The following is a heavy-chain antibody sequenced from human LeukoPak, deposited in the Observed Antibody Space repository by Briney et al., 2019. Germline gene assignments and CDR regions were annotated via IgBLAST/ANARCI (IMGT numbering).Heavy chain of an antibody. Sequence: GGSLRLSCAASGFSFSSYAMSWVRQAPGKGLEWVSGISGSGGSTHYADSVKGRFTISRDNSKNTLYLQMNSLRAEDTAVYYCATNERYSSSWYYFDYWGQGTLVTVSS. CDR2: ISGSGGST. CDR3: ATNERYSSSWYYFDY. CDR1: GFSFSSYA. J-gene: IGHJ4*02. V-gene: IGHV3-23*01. D-gene: IGHD6-13*01.